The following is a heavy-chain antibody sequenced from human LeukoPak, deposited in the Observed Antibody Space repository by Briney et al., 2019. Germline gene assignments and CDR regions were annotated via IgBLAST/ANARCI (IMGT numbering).Heavy chain of an antibody. D-gene: IGHD3-9*01. CDR1: GLTFSTYG. V-gene: IGHV3-30*18. Sequence: RPGGSLRLSCAASGLTFSTYGMHWVRQAPGKGLEWVAVISYDGSNEYYADSVKGRFTISRDNSKNTLYLQMNSLRAEDTAVYYCAKEGSWLYDYWGQGTLVTVSS. CDR2: ISYDGSNE. J-gene: IGHJ4*02. CDR3: AKEGSWLYDY.